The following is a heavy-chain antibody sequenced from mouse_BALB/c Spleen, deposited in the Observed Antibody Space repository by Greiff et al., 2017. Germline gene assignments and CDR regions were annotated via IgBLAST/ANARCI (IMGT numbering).Heavy chain of an antibody. D-gene: IGHD1-1*01. CDR2: ISSGSSTI. Sequence: EVKLVESGGGLVQPGGSRKLSCAASGFTFSSFGMHWVRQAPEKGLEWVAYISSGSSTIYYADTVKGRFTISRDNPKNTLFLQMTSLRSEDTAMYYCARNYGSSPHWYFDVWGAGTTVTVSS. V-gene: IGHV5-17*02. J-gene: IGHJ1*01. CDR1: GFTFSSFG. CDR3: ARNYGSSPHWYFDV.